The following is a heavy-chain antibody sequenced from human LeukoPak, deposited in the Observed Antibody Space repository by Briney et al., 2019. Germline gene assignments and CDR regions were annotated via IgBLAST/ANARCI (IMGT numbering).Heavy chain of an antibody. Sequence: PGGSLRLSCAASGFAFSNYAMSWVRQAPGKGLEWVSSLSGGGDSRYHADSVMGRFTISRDNSKNTLYLQMNSLRAEDTAVYYCAKAVRSMVTGGGYFDSWGQGTLVTVSS. D-gene: IGHD3-10*01. CDR1: GFAFSNYA. V-gene: IGHV3-23*01. CDR3: AKAVRSMVTGGGYFDS. CDR2: LSGGGDSR. J-gene: IGHJ4*02.